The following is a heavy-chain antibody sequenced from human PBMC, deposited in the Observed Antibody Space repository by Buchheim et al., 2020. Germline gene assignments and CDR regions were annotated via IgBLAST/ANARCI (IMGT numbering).Heavy chain of an antibody. CDR2: IYASGTT. Sequence: QVQLQESGPGLVKPSETLSLTCSISGDSISAYYWSWIRQPAGKGLEWIGRIYASGTTSYNPSLKSRVTMSVDTSKNQFSLKVYSVTAADTAVYYCARGSGIFDGTGHQDYYFTHWGQGTL. V-gene: IGHV4-4*07. J-gene: IGHJ4*02. CDR1: GDSISAYY. D-gene: IGHD2/OR15-2a*01. CDR3: ARGSGIFDGTGHQDYYFTH.